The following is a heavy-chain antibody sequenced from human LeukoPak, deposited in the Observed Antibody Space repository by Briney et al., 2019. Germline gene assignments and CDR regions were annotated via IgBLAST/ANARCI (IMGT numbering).Heavy chain of an antibody. D-gene: IGHD5-24*01. Sequence: GGSLRLSCGASGFTFSSYGMHWVRQAPGKGLEWVAFIRYDGSNKYYADSVKGRFTISRDNSKNTLYLQMNSLRAEDTAVYYCAKGSGDGYNSFDYWGQGTLVTVSS. V-gene: IGHV3-30*02. J-gene: IGHJ4*02. CDR1: GFTFSSYG. CDR3: AKGSGDGYNSFDY. CDR2: IRYDGSNK.